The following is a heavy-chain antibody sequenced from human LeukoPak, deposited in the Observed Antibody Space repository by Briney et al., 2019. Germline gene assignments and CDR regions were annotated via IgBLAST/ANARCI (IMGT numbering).Heavy chain of an antibody. V-gene: IGHV3-73*01. J-gene: IGHJ1*01. D-gene: IGHD6-19*01. CDR3: TSTQADSGATYFRH. CDR1: GFTFSGST. CDR2: IRSKVSSYAT. Sequence: GGSLKLSCAASGFTFSGSTMHWVRQASGKGLEWIGRIRSKVSSYATAYAASVKGRFTISRDDAKNTAYLQMDSLKTEDTAVYYCTSTQADSGATYFRHWGQGTLVTVSS.